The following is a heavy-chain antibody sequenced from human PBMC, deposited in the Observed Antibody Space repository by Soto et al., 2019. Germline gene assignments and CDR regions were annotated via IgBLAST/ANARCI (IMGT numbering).Heavy chain of an antibody. Sequence: SETLSLTCTVSGGSISSYYWSWIRQHPGKGLEWIGYIYYSGSTYYNPSLKSRVTISVDTSKNQFSLKLSSVTAADTAVYYCARGYYDSSGYRGDYFDYWGQGTLVTVSS. CDR2: IYYSGST. V-gene: IGHV4-59*06. J-gene: IGHJ4*02. D-gene: IGHD3-22*01. CDR3: ARGYYDSSGYRGDYFDY. CDR1: GGSISSYY.